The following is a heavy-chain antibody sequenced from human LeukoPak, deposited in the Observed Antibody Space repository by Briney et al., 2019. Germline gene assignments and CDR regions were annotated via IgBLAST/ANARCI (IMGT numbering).Heavy chain of an antibody. CDR2: IRSKANSYAT. J-gene: IGHJ5*02. CDR1: GFTFSGSA. V-gene: IGHV3-73*01. D-gene: IGHD3-22*01. CDR3: TRQPQYDSSGYGPDP. Sequence: GGSLRLSCAASGFTFSGSAMHWVRQASGKGLEWVGRIRSKANSYATAYAASVKDRFTISRDDSKNTAYLQMNSLKTEDTAVYYCTRQPQYDSSGYGPDPWGQGTLVTVSS.